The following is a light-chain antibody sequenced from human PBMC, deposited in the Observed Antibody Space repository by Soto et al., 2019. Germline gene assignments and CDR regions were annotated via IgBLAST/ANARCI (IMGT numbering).Light chain of an antibody. J-gene: IGKJ4*01. CDR3: QESYSSPPKLT. CDR1: QSISTY. Sequence: DIQMTQSPSSLSASVGDRVTITSRAGQSISTYLNWYQQKPGKAPKFLXXAASSLQTGVPSRFSGSGSGTDFTLTISSLQPEDFATYYWQESYSSPPKLTFGGGTKVDIK. V-gene: IGKV1-39*01. CDR2: AAS.